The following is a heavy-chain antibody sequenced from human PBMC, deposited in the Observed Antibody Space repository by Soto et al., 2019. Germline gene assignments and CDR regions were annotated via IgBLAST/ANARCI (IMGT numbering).Heavy chain of an antibody. CDR1: GYTFTSYE. V-gene: IGHV1-8*01. Sequence: QVQLVQSGAEVKKPGASVKVSCKASGYTFTSYEINWVRQTTGQGLEWMGWMNPNSGDTGYAQKFQGRVTMTRNTSISTAYMELSSLRSEDTAVYYCARGELLWFGELLRWGQGTLVTVAS. J-gene: IGHJ4*02. CDR2: MNPNSGDT. CDR3: ARGELLWFGELLR. D-gene: IGHD3-10*01.